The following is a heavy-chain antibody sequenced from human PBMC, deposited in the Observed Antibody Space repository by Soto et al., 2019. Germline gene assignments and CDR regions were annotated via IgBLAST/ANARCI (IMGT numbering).Heavy chain of an antibody. CDR1: GFTFSSYA. CDR3: AKGERYGSSWQYYFDY. CDR2: ISGSGGST. V-gene: IGHV3-23*01. J-gene: IGHJ4*02. Sequence: GGSLRLSCAASGFTFSSYAMSWVRQAPGKGLEWVSAISGSGGSTYYVDSVKGRFTISRDNSKYTLYLQMNSLRAEDTALYYCAKGERYGSSWQYYFDYWGQGTLVTVSS. D-gene: IGHD6-13*01.